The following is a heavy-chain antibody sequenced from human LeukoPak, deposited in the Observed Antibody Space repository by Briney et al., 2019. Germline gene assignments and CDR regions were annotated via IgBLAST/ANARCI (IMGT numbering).Heavy chain of an antibody. CDR1: GGTFSSYA. Sequence: GASVKVSCKASGGTFSSYAISWVRQAPGQGLEWMGRIIPILGIANYAQKFQGRVTITANKSTSTAYMELSSLRSEDTAVYYCARVTVEMATTPYIDYWGQGTLVTVSS. J-gene: IGHJ4*02. V-gene: IGHV1-69*04. CDR2: IIPILGIA. CDR3: ARVTVEMATTPYIDY. D-gene: IGHD5-24*01.